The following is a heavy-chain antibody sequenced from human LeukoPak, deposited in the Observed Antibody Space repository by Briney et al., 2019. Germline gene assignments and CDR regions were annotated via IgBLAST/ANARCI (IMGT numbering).Heavy chain of an antibody. V-gene: IGHV3-74*01. J-gene: IGHJ4*02. D-gene: IGHD1-1*01. CDR1: GLTFRNYW. CDR2: INGDGSDI. CDR3: TGGFGHNWSPFEN. Sequence: GGSLRLSCAVSGLTFRNYWMHWVRQAPGKGLVWVSRINGDGSDISYADSVKGRFTISRDNAKNTLSLQMNSLTDDDTALYYCTGGFGHNWSPFENCGQGTLVTVSS.